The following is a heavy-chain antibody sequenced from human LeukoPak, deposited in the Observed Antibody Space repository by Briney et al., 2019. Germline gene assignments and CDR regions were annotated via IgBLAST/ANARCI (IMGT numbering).Heavy chain of an antibody. D-gene: IGHD1-26*01. CDR2: IVVGSGNT. V-gene: IGHV1-58*02. CDR1: GFTFTSSA. J-gene: IGHJ3*02. CDR3: AADPQWEPTVFAFDI. Sequence: GTSVKVSCKASGFTFTSSAMQWVRQARGQRLEWIGWIVVGSGNTNYAQKFQERATITRDMSTSTAYMELSSLRSEDTAVYYCAADPQWEPTVFAFDIWGQGTMVTVSS.